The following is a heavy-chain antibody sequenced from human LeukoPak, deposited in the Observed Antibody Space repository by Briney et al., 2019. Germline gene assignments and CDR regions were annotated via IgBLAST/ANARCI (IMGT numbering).Heavy chain of an antibody. J-gene: IGHJ6*03. V-gene: IGHV3-23*01. CDR3: AKVGGSYYYYYHMDV. CDR2: ISGSGGST. D-gene: IGHD1-26*01. Sequence: GGSLRLSCAASGFTFSSYAMSWVRQAPGKGLEWVSAISGSGGSTYYADSVKGRFTISRDNSKNTLYLQMNSLRAEDTAVYYCAKVGGSYYYYYHMDVWGKGTTVTVSS. CDR1: GFTFSSYA.